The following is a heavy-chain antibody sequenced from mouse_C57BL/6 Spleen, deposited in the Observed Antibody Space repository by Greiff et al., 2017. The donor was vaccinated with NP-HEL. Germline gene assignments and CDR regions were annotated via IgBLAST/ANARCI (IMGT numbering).Heavy chain of an antibody. V-gene: IGHV5-9-1*02. J-gene: IGHJ3*01. Sequence: EVKLMESGEGLVKPGGSLKLSCAASGFTFSSYAMSWVRQTPEKRLEWVAYISSGGDYIYYADTVKGRFTISRDNARNTLYLQMSSLKSEDTAMYYWTRDEDYYGSSYDYWGQGTLVTVSA. CDR1: GFTFSSYA. D-gene: IGHD1-1*01. CDR2: ISSGGDYI. CDR3: TRDEDYYGSSYDY.